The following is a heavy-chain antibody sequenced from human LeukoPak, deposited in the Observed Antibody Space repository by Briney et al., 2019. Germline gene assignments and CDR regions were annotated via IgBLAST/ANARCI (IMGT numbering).Heavy chain of an antibody. CDR2: IKTDGSTT. J-gene: IGHJ4*02. Sequence: GGSLRLSCAVSGFTFSISWMHWVRQAPGKGLVWVSHIKTDGSTTAYADSVKGRFTISRDNAKNTLYLQMSSLRAEDTGVYYCARGNQQLPRSTPDYWGQGTLVTVSS. CDR1: GFTFSISW. V-gene: IGHV3-74*01. CDR3: ARGNQQLPRSTPDY. D-gene: IGHD2-2*01.